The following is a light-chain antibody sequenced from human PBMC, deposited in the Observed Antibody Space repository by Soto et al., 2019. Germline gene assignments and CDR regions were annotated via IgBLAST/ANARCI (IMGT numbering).Light chain of an antibody. Sequence: QAVLTHPASLTVSPGGTITLTCGSTSRAVTSGHYPSWFQQNPGQAPRTLIYDISNQHSWAPPRFSGSHLGCKAALPLSGAQPEDEAEYYCLLSYSGCYVSGTRRTVTGL. V-gene: IGLV7-46*01. CDR2: DIS. CDR3: LLSYSGCYV. J-gene: IGLJ1*01. CDR1: SRAVTSGHY.